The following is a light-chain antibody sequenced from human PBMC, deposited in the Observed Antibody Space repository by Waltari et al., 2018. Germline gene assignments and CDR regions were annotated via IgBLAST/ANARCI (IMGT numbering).Light chain of an antibody. CDR3: SSYTSSSTYV. J-gene: IGLJ1*01. Sequence: QSALTQPASASGSPGQSITISCTGTSSDVGGYNYVSWYQQQPGKAPKLMIYEVSNRPSGVSNRFSGSKSGNTASLTISGLQAEDEADYYCSSYTSSSTYVFGTGTKVTVL. V-gene: IGLV2-14*01. CDR2: EVS. CDR1: SSDVGGYNY.